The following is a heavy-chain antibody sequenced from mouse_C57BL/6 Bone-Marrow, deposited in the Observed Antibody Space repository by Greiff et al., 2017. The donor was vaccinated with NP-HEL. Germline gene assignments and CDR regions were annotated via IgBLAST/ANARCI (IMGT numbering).Heavy chain of an antibody. D-gene: IGHD1-1*01. V-gene: IGHV5-6*02. CDR1: GFTFSSYG. Sequence: EVMLVESGGDLVKPGGSLKLSCAASGFTFSSYGMSWVRQTPDKRLEWVATISSGGSYTYYPDSVKGRFTISRDNAKNTLYLQMSSLKSEDTAMYYCASCYYYGSSYWYFDVWGTGTTVTVSS. CDR2: ISSGGSYT. J-gene: IGHJ1*03. CDR3: ASCYYYGSSYWYFDV.